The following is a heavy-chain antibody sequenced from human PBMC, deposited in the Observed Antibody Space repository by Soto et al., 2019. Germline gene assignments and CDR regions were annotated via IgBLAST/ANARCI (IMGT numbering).Heavy chain of an antibody. Sequence: GGSLRLSCAASGFTFSSYAMSWVRQAPGKGLEWVSAISGSGGSTYYADSVKGRFTISRDNSKNTLYLQMNSLRAEDTAVYYCAKDVWDDILTGYYYFDYWGQGTLVTVSS. V-gene: IGHV3-23*01. CDR1: GFTFSSYA. J-gene: IGHJ4*02. CDR2: ISGSGGST. CDR3: AKDVWDDILTGYYYFDY. D-gene: IGHD3-9*01.